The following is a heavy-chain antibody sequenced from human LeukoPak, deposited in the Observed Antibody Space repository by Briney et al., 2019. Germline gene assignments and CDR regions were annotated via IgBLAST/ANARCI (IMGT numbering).Heavy chain of an antibody. V-gene: IGHV3-30*04. CDR1: GFTFSSYA. J-gene: IGHJ6*03. CDR2: ISYDGSNK. D-gene: IGHD2-15*01. Sequence: GGSLRLSCAASGFTFSSYAMHWVRQAPGKGLEWVAVISYDGSNKYYADSVKGRFTISRDNSKNTLYLQMNSLRAEDTAVYYCARGSKYCSGGSCYSEFWDYYYYMDVWGKGTTVTVSS. CDR3: ARGSKYCSGGSCYSEFWDYYYYMDV.